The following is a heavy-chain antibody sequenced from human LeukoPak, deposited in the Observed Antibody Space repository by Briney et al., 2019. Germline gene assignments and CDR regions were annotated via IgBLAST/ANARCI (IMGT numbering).Heavy chain of an antibody. CDR1: GVSTSSHY. V-gene: IGHV4-59*08. Sequence: PSETLSLTWTVSGVSTSSHYGSCIRQPPGKGLEWIGYIYYSGGTNYNPSLKSRATISVDASKNQFSLNLSSVTVADTAVYYCARHDDTNWFDIWERGTLVIISS. CDR2: IYYSGGT. CDR3: ARHDDTNWFDI. J-gene: IGHJ5*02.